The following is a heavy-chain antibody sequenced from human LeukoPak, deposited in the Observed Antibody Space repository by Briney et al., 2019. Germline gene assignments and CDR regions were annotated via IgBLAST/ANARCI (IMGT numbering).Heavy chain of an antibody. J-gene: IGHJ2*01. Sequence: GGSLRLSCSASGFTFKNYALTWVRQAPGKGLEWVSTISGSGVKTYYADAMKGRVTISRDNAKNSLFLQMDSLRAEDTAVYYCTRARTVGSITIPFDLWGRGTQVTVSS. CDR2: ISGSGVKT. V-gene: IGHV3-23*01. D-gene: IGHD3-3*01. CDR1: GFTFKNYA. CDR3: TRARTVGSITIPFDL.